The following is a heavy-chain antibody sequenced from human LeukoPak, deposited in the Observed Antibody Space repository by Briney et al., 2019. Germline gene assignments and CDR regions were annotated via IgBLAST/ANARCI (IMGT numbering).Heavy chain of an antibody. V-gene: IGHV4-31*03. D-gene: IGHD6-19*01. Sequence: SETLSLTCTVSGGSISSGGYYRSWIRQHPGKGLEWIGYIYYSGSTYYNPSLKSRVTISVGTSKNQFSLKLSSVTAADTAVYYCARAASGWYNLGAFDIWGQGTMVTVSS. CDR1: GGSISSGGYY. CDR2: IYYSGST. J-gene: IGHJ3*02. CDR3: ARAASGWYNLGAFDI.